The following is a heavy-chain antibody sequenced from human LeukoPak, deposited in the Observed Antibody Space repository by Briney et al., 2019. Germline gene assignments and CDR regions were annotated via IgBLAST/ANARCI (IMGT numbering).Heavy chain of an antibody. V-gene: IGHV3-53*01. CDR1: GFTVSSNY. CDR3: AKQQAGYYDSNGYPFDY. CDR2: IYSGGST. D-gene: IGHD3-22*01. Sequence: PGGSLRLSCAASGFTVSSNYMSWVRQAPGKGLEWVSVIYSGGSTYYADFVKGRFTISRDNSKNTLYLQVNSLRAEDTAVYYCAKQQAGYYDSNGYPFDYWGQGTLVTVSS. J-gene: IGHJ4*02.